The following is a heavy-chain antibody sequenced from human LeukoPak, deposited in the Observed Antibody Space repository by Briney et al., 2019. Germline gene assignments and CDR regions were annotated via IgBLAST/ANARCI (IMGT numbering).Heavy chain of an antibody. CDR1: GYSISSGYY. Sequence: PPETLSLTCTVSGYSISSGYYWGWIRQTPGKGLEWIGEINHSGSTNYNPSLKSRVTISVDTSKNQFSLKLSSVTAADTAVYYCARWGRVAVAGTPFYYWGQGTLVTVSS. D-gene: IGHD6-19*01. J-gene: IGHJ4*02. CDR2: INHSGST. V-gene: IGHV4-38-2*02. CDR3: ARWGRVAVAGTPFYY.